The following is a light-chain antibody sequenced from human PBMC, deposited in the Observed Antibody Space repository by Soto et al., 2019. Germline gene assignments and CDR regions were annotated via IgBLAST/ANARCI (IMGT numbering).Light chain of an antibody. Sequence: EVVLTQSPGPLSLSPWERATLSCRASQSVSSSYLAWYQQKPGQAPRLLIYGASSRATGIPDRFSGSGSGTEFTLTISSLQSEDFAVYYCQQYNNWPPITFGQGTRLEIK. CDR3: QQYNNWPPIT. CDR2: GAS. V-gene: IGKV3-20*01. CDR1: QSVSSSY. J-gene: IGKJ5*01.